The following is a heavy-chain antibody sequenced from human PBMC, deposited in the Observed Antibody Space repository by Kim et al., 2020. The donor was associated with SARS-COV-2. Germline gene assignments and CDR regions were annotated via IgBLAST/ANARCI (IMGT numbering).Heavy chain of an antibody. Sequence: SETLSLTCTVSGGSISSYYWSWIRQPPGKGLEWIGSIYYSGSTNYNPSLKSRVTISVDTSKNQFSLKLSSVTAADRAVYYCAREAYRTMVQGVIINYYYYMDVWGKGTTVTVSS. V-gene: IGHV4-59*01. CDR2: IYYSGST. CDR3: AREAYRTMVQGVIINYYYYMDV. D-gene: IGHD3-10*01. J-gene: IGHJ6*03. CDR1: GGSISSYY.